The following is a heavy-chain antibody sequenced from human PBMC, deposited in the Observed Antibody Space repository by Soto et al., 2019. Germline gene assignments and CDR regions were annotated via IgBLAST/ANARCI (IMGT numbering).Heavy chain of an antibody. CDR3: ARRLYGDYDY. CDR2: ISTYNGNT. J-gene: IGHJ4*02. V-gene: IGHV1-18*01. Sequence: QAQLVQSGAEVKEPGASVKVSCKASGYSFTTSGITWVRQAPGQGLEWMGWISTYNGNTNYAQKLQDRVTLTTDTSTSTAYMELRSLISDVTAVYYCARRLYGDYDYWGQGTLVTVSA. CDR1: GYSFTTSG. D-gene: IGHD4-17*01.